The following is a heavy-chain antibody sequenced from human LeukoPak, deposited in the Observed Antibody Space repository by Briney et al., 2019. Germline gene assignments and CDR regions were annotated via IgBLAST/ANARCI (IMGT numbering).Heavy chain of an antibody. D-gene: IGHD3-22*01. Sequence: GGSLRLSCAASGFTFSSYWMSWVRQAPGKGLEWVANIKQDGSEKYYVDSVKGRFTISRDNSKNTLYLQVNNLRAEDTAVYYCATHYYDSSGYYYDHAFDIWGQGTMVTVSS. CDR2: IKQDGSEK. CDR3: ATHYYDSSGYYYDHAFDI. CDR1: GFTFSSYW. V-gene: IGHV3-7*03. J-gene: IGHJ3*02.